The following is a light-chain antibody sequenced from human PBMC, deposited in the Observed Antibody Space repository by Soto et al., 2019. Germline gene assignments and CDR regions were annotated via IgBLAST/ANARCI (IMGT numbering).Light chain of an antibody. CDR1: ESVSTSY. CDR2: GAS. Sequence: EIVLTQSPGTLSLSPGERATLSCRASESVSTSYLAWYQQKPGQAPRLLIYGASGRATGIPDRFSVSASGTDFTLNISRLEPEDFAVYYWQHYGTSALFGPGTKVDIK. V-gene: IGKV3-20*01. J-gene: IGKJ3*01. CDR3: QHYGTSAL.